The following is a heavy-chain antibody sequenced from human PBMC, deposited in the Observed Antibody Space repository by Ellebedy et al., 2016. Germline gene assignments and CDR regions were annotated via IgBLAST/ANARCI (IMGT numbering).Heavy chain of an antibody. V-gene: IGHV5-51*01. Sequence: ASVKVSCKGSGYSFTSYWIGWVRQMPGKGLEWMGIIYPGDSDTRYSPSFQGQVTISADKSISTAYLQWSSLKASDTAMYYCARVDSSGYYYYYYYGMDVWGQGTTVTVSS. D-gene: IGHD3-22*01. CDR2: IYPGDSDT. CDR3: ARVDSSGYYYYYYYGMDV. CDR1: GYSFTSYW. J-gene: IGHJ6*02.